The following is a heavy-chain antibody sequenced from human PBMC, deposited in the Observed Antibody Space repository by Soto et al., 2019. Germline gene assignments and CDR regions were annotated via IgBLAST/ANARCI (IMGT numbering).Heavy chain of an antibody. CDR1: GGSISSSNW. CDR3: AAIVVAGGHWFDP. J-gene: IGHJ5*02. V-gene: IGHV4-4*02. D-gene: IGHD6-19*01. Sequence: QVQLQESGPGLVKPSGTLSLTCAVSGGSISSSNWWSWVRQPPGKGLEWIGEIYHSGSTNYNPSLMGRVTIAVDKSKNQVSLMLSSVTAADTAGYYCAAIVVAGGHWFDPWGQGTLVTVSS. CDR2: IYHSGST.